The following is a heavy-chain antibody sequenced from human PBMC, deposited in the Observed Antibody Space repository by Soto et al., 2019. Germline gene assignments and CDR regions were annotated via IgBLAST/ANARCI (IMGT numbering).Heavy chain of an antibody. J-gene: IGHJ6*01. CDR3: GRQGNGFLHGLVDV. CDR2: VYDTWST. Sequence: QVQVQQSGPGLVKPSETLSLTCTVSSGPSKSHNWGWIRQPPGRGLEWIGYVYDTWSTSYNPSLKSRVTGSAGKATNPIPLTLRFWTRGGTGVYLRGRQGNGFLHGLVDVWGQGTTVIVSS. V-gene: IGHV4-59*08. D-gene: IGHD1-1*01. CDR1: SGPSKSHN.